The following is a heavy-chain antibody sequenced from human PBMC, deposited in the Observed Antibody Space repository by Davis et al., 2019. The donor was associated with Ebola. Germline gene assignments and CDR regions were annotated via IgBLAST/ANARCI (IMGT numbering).Heavy chain of an antibody. CDR3: AKGDSSIYGMDV. J-gene: IGHJ6*02. D-gene: IGHD6-13*01. Sequence: GGSLRLSCAASGFTFDDYAMHWVRQAPGKGLEWVSGISWNSGSIGYADSVKGRFTISRDNAKNSLYLQMNSLRAEDTALYYCAKGDSSIYGMDVWGQGTTVTVSS. CDR1: GFTFDDYA. V-gene: IGHV3-9*01. CDR2: ISWNSGSI.